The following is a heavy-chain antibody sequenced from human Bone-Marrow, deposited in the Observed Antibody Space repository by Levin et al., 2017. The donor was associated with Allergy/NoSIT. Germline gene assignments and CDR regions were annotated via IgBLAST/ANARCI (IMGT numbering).Heavy chain of an antibody. CDR1: GFTFSSYG. V-gene: IGHV3-33*01. J-gene: IGHJ3*02. Sequence: GESLKISCAASGFTFSSYGMHWVRQAPGKGLEWVAVIWYDGSNKYYADSVKGRFTISRDNSKNTLYLQMNSLRAEDTAVYYCARVSGSSGPLDAFDIWGQGTMVTVSS. CDR3: ARVSGSSGPLDAFDI. D-gene: IGHD3-22*01. CDR2: IWYDGSNK.